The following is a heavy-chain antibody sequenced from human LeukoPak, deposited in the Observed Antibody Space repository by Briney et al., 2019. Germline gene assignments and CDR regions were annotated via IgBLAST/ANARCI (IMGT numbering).Heavy chain of an antibody. CDR2: INYSGST. V-gene: IGHV4-39*01. D-gene: IGHD3-22*01. CDR3: AKNDRARPADY. CDR1: GASISIITYY. Sequence: SETLSLTCTVSGASISIITYYWGWIRQSPGKGLEWIGSINYSGSTYHNPSLKSRVTISVDTSKNQFSLRLSSLTAADTAVYYRAKNDRARPADYWDQGILVTVSS. J-gene: IGHJ4*02.